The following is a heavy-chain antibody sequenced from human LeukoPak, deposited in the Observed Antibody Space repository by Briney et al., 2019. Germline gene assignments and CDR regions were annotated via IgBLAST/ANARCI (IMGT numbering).Heavy chain of an antibody. CDR2: IRYDGSNK. CDR1: GFTFSSYG. Sequence: GGSLRLSCAASGFTFSSYGMHWVRQAPGKGLEWVAFIRYDGSNKYYADSVKGRFTISRDNSKNTLYLQMNSLRAEDTAVYYCAKDLVFVVVPAATYSGNYWGQGTLVTVSS. V-gene: IGHV3-30*02. D-gene: IGHD2-2*01. CDR3: AKDLVFVVVPAATYSGNY. J-gene: IGHJ4*02.